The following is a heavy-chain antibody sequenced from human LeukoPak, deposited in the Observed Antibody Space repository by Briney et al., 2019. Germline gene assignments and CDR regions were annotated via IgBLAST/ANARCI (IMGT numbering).Heavy chain of an antibody. CDR1: GGSISNDGYY. J-gene: IGHJ6*03. CDR2: IHTSKNT. V-gene: IGHV4-61*02. D-gene: IGHD5-12*01. CDR3: ARVYSGYGARNYYYYYMDV. Sequence: SETLSLTCSVSGGSISNDGYYWSWIRQPAGKGLEWIGRIHTSKNTNYNPSLKSRVTISVDTSKNQFSLKLSSVTAADTAVYYCARVYSGYGARNYYYYYMDVWGKGTTVTVSS.